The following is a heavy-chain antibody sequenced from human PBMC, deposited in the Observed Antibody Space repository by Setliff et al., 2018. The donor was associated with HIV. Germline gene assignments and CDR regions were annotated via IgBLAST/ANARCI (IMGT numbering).Heavy chain of an antibody. CDR3: ARQTAAGTSATFDS. J-gene: IGHJ4*02. Sequence: SETLSLTCTVTGGSISGDFWTWIWQPAGEGLEWIGRTHASGTTQCEPPLKIRCSMSVDTSKNNFSLKLSSVTAADTAAYYCARQTAAGTSATFDSWGQGSLVTVSS. CDR1: GGSISGDF. D-gene: IGHD2-21*02. V-gene: IGHV4-4*07. CDR2: THASGTT.